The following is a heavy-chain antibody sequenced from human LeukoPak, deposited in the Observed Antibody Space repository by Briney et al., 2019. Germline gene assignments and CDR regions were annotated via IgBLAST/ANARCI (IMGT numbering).Heavy chain of an antibody. D-gene: IGHD2-15*01. Sequence: GGSLRLSCAASGFTFSSYSLNWVRQAPGKGLEGVSFISSSSITIYYADSVKGRFTISRDNAEKSLYQQMNSLRAEDTAVYYCARDRGGSYSAIDYWGQGTLVTVSS. J-gene: IGHJ4*02. CDR3: ARDRGGSYSAIDY. CDR1: GFTFSSYS. CDR2: ISSSSITI. V-gene: IGHV3-48*04.